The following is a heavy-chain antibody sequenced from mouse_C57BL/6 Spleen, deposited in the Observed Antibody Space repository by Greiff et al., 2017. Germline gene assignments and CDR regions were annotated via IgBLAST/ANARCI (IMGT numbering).Heavy chain of an antibody. V-gene: IGHV1-26*01. J-gene: IGHJ4*01. D-gene: IGHD4-1*01. Sequence: VQLQQSGPELVKPGASVKISCKASGYTFTDYYMNWVKQSHGKSLEWIGDINPNNGGTSYNQKFKGKATLTVDKSSSTAYMELRSLTSEDSAVYYCAGNWDLYAMDYWGQGTSVTVAS. CDR2: INPNNGGT. CDR1: GYTFTDYY. CDR3: AGNWDLYAMDY.